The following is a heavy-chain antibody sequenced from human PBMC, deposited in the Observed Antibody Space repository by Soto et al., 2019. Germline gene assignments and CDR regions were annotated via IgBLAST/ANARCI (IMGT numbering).Heavy chain of an antibody. Sequence: QVQLVQSGAEVKKPGSSVKVSCKASGGTFSSYAISWVRQAPGQGLEWMGGIIPIFGTANYAQKIQGRVTITADESTSTAYMELSRLRSEDTAVYYCARDGGYSGYDFGWFDPWGQGTLVTVSS. CDR3: ARDGGYSGYDFGWFDP. J-gene: IGHJ5*02. D-gene: IGHD5-12*01. CDR2: IIPIFGTA. CDR1: GGTFSSYA. V-gene: IGHV1-69*01.